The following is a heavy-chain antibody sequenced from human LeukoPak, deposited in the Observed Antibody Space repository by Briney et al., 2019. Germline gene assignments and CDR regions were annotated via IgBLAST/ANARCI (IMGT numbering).Heavy chain of an antibody. Sequence: GASVKVSCKASGYTFTSYGISWVRQAPGQGLEWMGWISAYNGNTNYAQKLQGRVTMTTDTSTSTAHMEVRSLRYDDTAVYYCARVGVQLWSGFDYWGQGTLVTVSS. CDR1: GYTFTSYG. J-gene: IGHJ4*02. D-gene: IGHD5-18*01. CDR3: ARVGVQLWSGFDY. V-gene: IGHV1-18*01. CDR2: ISAYNGNT.